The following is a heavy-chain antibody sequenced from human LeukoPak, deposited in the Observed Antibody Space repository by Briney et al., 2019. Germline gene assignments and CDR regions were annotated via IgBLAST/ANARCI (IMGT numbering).Heavy chain of an antibody. J-gene: IGHJ4*02. CDR2: ISSSSRTI. Sequence: PGGSVTHLRAASGFTFTRNSMNWVCQAPGKGLEWVSYISSSSRTIYYADSVRGRFTISRDNAKNSLYLQMNILRDEDTAVYYCARSPYDLLTGTTWHLFDYWGQGTVVAVSS. D-gene: IGHD3-9*01. CDR1: GFTFTRNS. V-gene: IGHV3-48*02. CDR3: ARSPYDLLTGTTWHLFDY.